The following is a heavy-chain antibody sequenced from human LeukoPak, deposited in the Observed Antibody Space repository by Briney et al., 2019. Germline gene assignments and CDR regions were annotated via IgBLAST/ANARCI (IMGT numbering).Heavy chain of an antibody. D-gene: IGHD4-23*01. J-gene: IGHJ4*02. V-gene: IGHV4-39*01. Sequence: SETLSLTCTVSGGSISSTSYYWGWIRQPPGKGLEWIGSVYYSGRTYYNPSLKSRVLISVDTSKNQFSLKLTSVTAADTAVYYCARALSVVTSCFDYWGQGPLVTVSS. CDR2: VYYSGRT. CDR1: GGSISSTSYY. CDR3: ARALSVVTSCFDY.